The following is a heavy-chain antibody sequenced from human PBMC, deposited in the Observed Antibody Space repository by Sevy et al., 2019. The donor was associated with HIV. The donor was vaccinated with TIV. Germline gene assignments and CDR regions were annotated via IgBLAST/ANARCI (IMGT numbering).Heavy chain of an antibody. D-gene: IGHD2-15*01. CDR2: ISYDGSNK. CDR3: AKARWPEH. Sequence: GGSLRLSCAASGFTFSSYGMHWVRQAPGKGLEWVAVISYDGSNKYYADSVKGRFTISRDNSKNTLYLQMNSLRAGDTAVYYCAKARWPEHWGQGTLVTVSS. J-gene: IGHJ1*01. CDR1: GFTFSSYG. V-gene: IGHV3-30*18.